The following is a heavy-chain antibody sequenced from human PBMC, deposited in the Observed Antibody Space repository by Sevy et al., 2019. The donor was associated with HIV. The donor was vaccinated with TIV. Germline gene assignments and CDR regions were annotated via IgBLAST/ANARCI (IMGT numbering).Heavy chain of an antibody. Sequence: RGSLRLSCAASGFTFSSYSMNWVRQAPGKGLEWVSSISSSSSYIYYADSVKGRFTISRDNAKNSLYLQMNSLRAEDTAVYYCARDDGGTLLTGPNYCMDVWGQGTTVTVSS. CDR2: ISSSSSYI. J-gene: IGHJ6*02. V-gene: IGHV3-21*01. D-gene: IGHD3-9*01. CDR1: GFTFSSYS. CDR3: ARDDGGTLLTGPNYCMDV.